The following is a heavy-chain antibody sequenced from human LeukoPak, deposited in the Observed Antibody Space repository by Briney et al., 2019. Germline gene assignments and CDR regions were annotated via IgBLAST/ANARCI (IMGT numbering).Heavy chain of an antibody. D-gene: IGHD3-10*01. V-gene: IGHV4-34*01. CDR2: INHSGST. Sequence: SETLSLTCAVYGGSYSGYYWSWIRQPPGKGLEWIGEINHSGSTNYNPSLKSRVTISVDTSKNQFSLKLSSVTAADTAVYYCARDSGTTGEVKFDPWGQGTLVTVSS. J-gene: IGHJ5*02. CDR1: GGSYSGYY. CDR3: ARDSGTTGEVKFDP.